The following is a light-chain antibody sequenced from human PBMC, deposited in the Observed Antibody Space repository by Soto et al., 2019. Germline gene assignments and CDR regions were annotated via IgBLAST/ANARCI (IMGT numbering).Light chain of an antibody. CDR1: SGSVSTSYY. Sequence: QTVVTEEPLFSVSPGGTVTLTCGWSSGSVSTSYYPSWYQQTPGQAPRTLIYSTNTRSSGVPARFSGSILGNKAALTITGAQADDESDYYCVMYMGSGIWVFGGGTKLTVL. CDR2: STN. J-gene: IGLJ3*02. V-gene: IGLV8-61*01. CDR3: VMYMGSGIWV.